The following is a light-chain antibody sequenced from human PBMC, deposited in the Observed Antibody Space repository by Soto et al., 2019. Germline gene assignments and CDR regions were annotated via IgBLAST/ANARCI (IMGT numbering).Light chain of an antibody. J-gene: IGKJ5*01. Sequence: IVLTQSPDTLSLSPGERATLSCRASQSVRSERLAWYQQKPGQAPRLVIFDASFRATGFPQRFSGSGSGTDFTLTITRLEPEDFAVYYCQQYGSSPKGTFGQGTRLEFK. CDR2: DAS. CDR1: QSVRSER. V-gene: IGKV3-20*01. CDR3: QQYGSSPKGT.